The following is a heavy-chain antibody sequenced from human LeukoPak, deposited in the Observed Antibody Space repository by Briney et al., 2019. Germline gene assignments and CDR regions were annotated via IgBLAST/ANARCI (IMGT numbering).Heavy chain of an antibody. Sequence: RASVKVSCKASGYTFTSYGISWVRQAPGQGLEWMGWISAYNGNTNYAQKLQGRVTMTTDTSTSTAYMGLRSLRSDNTAVYYCASSPDGSGSYNTYWGQGTLVTVSS. CDR2: ISAYNGNT. V-gene: IGHV1-18*01. CDR3: ASSPDGSGSYNTY. CDR1: GYTFTSYG. J-gene: IGHJ4*02. D-gene: IGHD3-10*01.